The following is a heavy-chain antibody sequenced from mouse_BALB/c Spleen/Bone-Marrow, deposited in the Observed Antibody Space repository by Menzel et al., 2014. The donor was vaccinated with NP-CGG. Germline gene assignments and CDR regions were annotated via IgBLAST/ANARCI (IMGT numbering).Heavy chain of an antibody. Sequence: EVKLMESGGGLVKPGGSLKLSCAASGFTFSSYSMSWVRQTPEKRLEWVATISSGGHDTYYPDSVKGRFTISRDSAKNTLYLQMRSLKSEDTAVYYCSKDGGYDYSYYFDYWGQGTTLTVSS. CDR3: SKDGGYDYSYYFDY. CDR1: GFTFSSYS. D-gene: IGHD2-4*01. CDR2: ISSGGHDT. V-gene: IGHV5-6-4*01. J-gene: IGHJ2*01.